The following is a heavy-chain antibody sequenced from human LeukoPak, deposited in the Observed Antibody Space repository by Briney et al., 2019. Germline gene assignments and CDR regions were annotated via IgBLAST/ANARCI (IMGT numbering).Heavy chain of an antibody. CDR1: GYTFTGYL. CDR3: ARVSEITFGGVIVTAPFDY. V-gene: IGHV1-2*02. D-gene: IGHD3-16*02. CDR2: INPNSGGT. J-gene: IGHJ4*02. Sequence: ASVKVSCKASGYTFTGYLMHWVRQAPGQGLEWMGWINPNSGGTNYAQKFQGRVTMTRDTSISTAYMELSRLRSDDTAVYYCARVSEITFGGVIVTAPFDYWGQGTLVTVSS.